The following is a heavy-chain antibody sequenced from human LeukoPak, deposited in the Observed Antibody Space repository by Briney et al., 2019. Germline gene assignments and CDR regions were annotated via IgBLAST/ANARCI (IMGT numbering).Heavy chain of an antibody. V-gene: IGHV3-21*01. CDR2: ISTSSSHM. CDR1: GFTFKIYS. CDR3: ARDDTSAHFFDY. Sequence: PGGSLRLSCAAFGFTFKIYSMNWVRQAPGKGLEWVSSISTSSSHMYYADSVKGRFTISRDNAKNSLYLQMNTLRAEDTAVYYCARDDTSAHFFDYWGQGTLVTVSS. D-gene: IGHD3-10*01. J-gene: IGHJ4*02.